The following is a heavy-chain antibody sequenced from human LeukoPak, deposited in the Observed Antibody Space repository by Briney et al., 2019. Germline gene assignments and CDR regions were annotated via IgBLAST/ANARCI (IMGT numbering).Heavy chain of an antibody. Sequence: SETLSLTCAVYGGSFSGYYWSWIRQPPGKGLEWIGEINHSGSTNYNPSLKSRVTISADTSKNQFSLKLTSVTAADTAVYYCARGRLVSSQPFDYWGQGTLVTVSS. CDR2: INHSGST. V-gene: IGHV4-34*01. D-gene: IGHD6-6*01. J-gene: IGHJ4*02. CDR3: ARGRLVSSQPFDY. CDR1: GGSFSGYY.